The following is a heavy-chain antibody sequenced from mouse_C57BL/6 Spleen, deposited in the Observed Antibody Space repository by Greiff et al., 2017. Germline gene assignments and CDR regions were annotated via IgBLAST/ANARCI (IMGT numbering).Heavy chain of an antibody. Sequence: EVKLVESGGGLVKPGGSLKLSCAASGFTFSSYAMSWVRQTPEKRLEWVATISDGGSYTYYPDNVKGRFTISRDNAKNNLYLQMRHLKSEDTAMYYCARDGKGYAMDYWGQGTSVTVSS. D-gene: IGHD2-1*01. J-gene: IGHJ4*01. CDR3: ARDGKGYAMDY. CDR2: ISDGGSYT. V-gene: IGHV5-4*01. CDR1: GFTFSSYA.